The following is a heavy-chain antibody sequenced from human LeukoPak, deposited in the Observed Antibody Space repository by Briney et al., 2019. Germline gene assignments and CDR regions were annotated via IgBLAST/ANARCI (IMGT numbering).Heavy chain of an antibody. J-gene: IGHJ6*02. CDR2: INSDGSST. V-gene: IGHV3-74*01. D-gene: IGHD3-22*01. CDR1: GFTFSSYW. Sequence: PGGSLRLSCAASGFTFSSYWMHWVRQAPGKGLVWVSRINSDGSSTSYADSVKGRFTISRDNAKNTLYLQMNSLRAEDTAVYYCAREEKVVITPRYYGMDVWGQGTTVTVSS. CDR3: AREEKVVITPRYYGMDV.